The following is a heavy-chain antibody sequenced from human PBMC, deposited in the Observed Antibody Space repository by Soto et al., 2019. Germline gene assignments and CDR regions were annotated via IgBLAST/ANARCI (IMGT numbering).Heavy chain of an antibody. Sequence: SQTLSRTCAICGDRVSTNSATWDWIRPSPSRGLEWLGRTYYRSKWYNDYAVSVKGRITINPDTSNNQLSLQLNSVTPDDTAVYYCARLIGNSWLDSWGQGTLVTVSS. CDR2: TYYRSKWYN. CDR1: GDRVSTNSAT. V-gene: IGHV6-1*01. D-gene: IGHD2-8*01. J-gene: IGHJ5*01. CDR3: ARLIGNSWLDS.